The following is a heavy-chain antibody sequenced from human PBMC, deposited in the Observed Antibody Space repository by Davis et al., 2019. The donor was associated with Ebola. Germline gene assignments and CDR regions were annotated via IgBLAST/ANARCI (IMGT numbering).Heavy chain of an antibody. V-gene: IGHV4-34*01. J-gene: IGHJ5*02. Sequence: SETLSLTCAVYGGSLSDYYWVWIRQPPEKGLEWLGEIHYSGSTNYNPSLKSRVAISVDTSKRQFSLKLSSVTAADTAVYYCARREPDCSSNSCHNWFDPWGQGTLVIVSS. D-gene: IGHD2-2*01. CDR1: GGSLSDYY. CDR3: ARREPDCSSNSCHNWFDP. CDR2: IHYSGST.